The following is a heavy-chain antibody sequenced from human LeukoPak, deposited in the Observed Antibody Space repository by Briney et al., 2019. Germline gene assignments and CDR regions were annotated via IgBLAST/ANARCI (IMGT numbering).Heavy chain of an antibody. CDR2: IKQDGSEK. V-gene: IGHV3-7*01. CDR1: GFTFSSYW. CDR3: AHSGSYHDY. D-gene: IGHD1-26*01. J-gene: IGHJ4*02. Sequence: GGSQRLSCAASGFTFSSYWMSWVRQAPGKGLEWVANIKQDGSEKHYVDSVKGRFTISRDNAKNSLYLQMNSLRAEDTAVYHCAHSGSYHDYWGQGTLVTVSS.